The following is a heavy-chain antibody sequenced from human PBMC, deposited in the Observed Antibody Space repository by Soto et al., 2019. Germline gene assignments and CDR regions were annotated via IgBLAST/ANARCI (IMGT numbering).Heavy chain of an antibody. V-gene: IGHV4-39*01. D-gene: IGHD5-18*01. CDR2: INYSGST. CDR3: ARLPRIQLWLGWLDP. CDR1: GGSISSSSYY. J-gene: IGHJ5*02. Sequence: QLQLQESGPGLVKPSETLSLTCTVSGGSISSSSYYWGWIRQPPGKGLEWIGTINYSGSTYYNPSLNSRVTISVDTSKNQFSLKVGAVTAADKAIDYCARLPRIQLWLGWLDPWGQGTLVTVSS.